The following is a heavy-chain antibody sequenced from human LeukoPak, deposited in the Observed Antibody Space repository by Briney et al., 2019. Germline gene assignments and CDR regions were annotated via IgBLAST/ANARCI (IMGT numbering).Heavy chain of an antibody. CDR2: IIPIFGTA. D-gene: IGHD6-13*01. Sequence: ASVKVSCKASGGTFSSYAISWVRQAPGQGLEWMGGIIPIFGTANYAQKFQGRVTITADESTSTAYMELSSLRSEDTAVYYCARGGYSSTQLEEHDYWGQGTLVTVSS. J-gene: IGHJ4*02. CDR3: ARGGYSSTQLEEHDY. V-gene: IGHV1-69*13. CDR1: GGTFSSYA.